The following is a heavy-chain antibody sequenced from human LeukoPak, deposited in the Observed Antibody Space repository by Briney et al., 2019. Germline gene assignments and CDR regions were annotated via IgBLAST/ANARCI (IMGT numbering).Heavy chain of an antibody. Sequence: GGSLRLSCAASGFTFSSYSMNWVRQAPGMGLEWVSSISSSSSYIYYADSVKGRFTISRDNAKNSLYLQMNSLRAEDTAVYYCARDKEQWLVKVDYWGQGTLVTVSS. D-gene: IGHD6-19*01. CDR3: ARDKEQWLVKVDY. CDR1: GFTFSSYS. CDR2: ISSSSSYI. V-gene: IGHV3-21*01. J-gene: IGHJ4*02.